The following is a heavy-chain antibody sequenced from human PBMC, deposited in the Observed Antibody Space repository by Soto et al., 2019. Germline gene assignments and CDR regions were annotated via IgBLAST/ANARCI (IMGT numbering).Heavy chain of an antibody. CDR3: ARTKCSVGSCYQWSLDY. V-gene: IGHV4-31*03. D-gene: IGHD2-15*01. CDR2: RYYSEST. Sequence: PSETLSLTCTFSVGSITTGGYYCSWIRQLPWKGLEWIGHRYYSESTYYNPSLKSRVSISLDTSKNQFSLKLSFVTAADTAMYYCARTKCSVGSCYQWSLDYWGQGTPVIVS. CDR1: VGSITTGGYY. J-gene: IGHJ4*02.